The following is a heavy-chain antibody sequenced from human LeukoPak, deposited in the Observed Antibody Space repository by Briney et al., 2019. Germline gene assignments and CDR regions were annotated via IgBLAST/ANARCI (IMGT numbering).Heavy chain of an antibody. V-gene: IGHV3-30*03. Sequence: GGSLRLSCAASGFTFSSYAMSWVRQAPGKGLEWVTVVSADGRTQLYSDSVKGRFTVSRDNSLNTLHLQMNSLKTEDTAVYYCAREFGHNRWYFDYWGQGALVTVSS. J-gene: IGHJ4*02. CDR2: VSADGRTQ. CDR3: AREFGHNRWYFDY. D-gene: IGHD5-24*01. CDR1: GFTFSSYA.